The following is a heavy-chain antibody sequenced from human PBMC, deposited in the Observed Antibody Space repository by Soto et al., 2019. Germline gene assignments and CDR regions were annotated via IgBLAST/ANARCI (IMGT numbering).Heavy chain of an antibody. CDR2: LHDGCEPA. CDR1: GFTFTNYA. V-gene: IGHV3-23*01. CDR3: VQGLVRWGLPYAS. D-gene: IGHD2-21*01. J-gene: IGHJ4*02. Sequence: EVQLLESGGGFVQPGGSLRLSCVASGFTFTNYAMTWFRQAPGKGLQWVSALHDGCEPAPYADSVKGRFTISRDNPNDTLYLQMNSLRAEDTAVYYFVQGLVRWGLPYASWGQGTLVTVSS.